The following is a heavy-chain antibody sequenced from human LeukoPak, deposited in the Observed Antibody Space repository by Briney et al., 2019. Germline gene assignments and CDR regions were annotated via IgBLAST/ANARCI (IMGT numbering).Heavy chain of an antibody. CDR3: ARVRRYFDCTYNWFDP. CDR2: INHSGST. J-gene: IGHJ5*02. D-gene: IGHD3-9*01. CDR1: GGSFSGYY. V-gene: IGHV4-34*01. Sequence: PSETLSLTCAVYGGSFSGYYWSWIRQPPGKGLEWIGEINHSGSTNYNPSLKSRVTISVDTSKNQFSLKLSSVTAADTAVYYCARVRRYFDCTYNWFDPWGQGTLVTVSS.